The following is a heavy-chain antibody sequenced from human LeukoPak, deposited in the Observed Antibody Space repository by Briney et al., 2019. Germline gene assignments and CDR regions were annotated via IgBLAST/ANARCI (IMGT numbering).Heavy chain of an antibody. CDR2: INTNTGNP. CDR1: GYTFTSYA. CDR3: ARDGLWFGELFSDAFDI. V-gene: IGHV7-4-1*02. J-gene: IGHJ3*02. Sequence: GASVKVSCKASGYTFTSYAMNWVRQAPGQGLEWMGWINTNTGNPTYAQGFTGRFVFSLDTSVSTAYLQISSLEAEDTAVYYCARDGLWFGELFSDAFDIWGQGTMVTVSS. D-gene: IGHD3-10*01.